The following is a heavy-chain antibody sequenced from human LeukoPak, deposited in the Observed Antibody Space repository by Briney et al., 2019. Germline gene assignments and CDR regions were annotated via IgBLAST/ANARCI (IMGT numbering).Heavy chain of an antibody. CDR1: GYTFTSYY. CDR3: ARDERYYSSGYPFDY. D-gene: IGHD3-22*01. V-gene: IGHV1-46*01. CDR2: INPSGGST. Sequence: ASVKVSCKASGYTFTSYYMHWVRQAPGQGLEWMGIINPSGGSTSYAQKFQGRVTMTRDMSTSTVYMELSSLRSGDTAVYYCARDERYYSSGYPFDYWGQGTLVTVSS. J-gene: IGHJ4*02.